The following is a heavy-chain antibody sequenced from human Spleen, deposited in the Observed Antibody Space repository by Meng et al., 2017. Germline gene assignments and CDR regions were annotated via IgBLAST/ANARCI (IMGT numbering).Heavy chain of an antibody. J-gene: IGHJ2*01. CDR3: ARVGPISPYSSKYCYFDL. Sequence: GESLKTSCAASGFTLSSYAMSWVRQAPGKGLEWVSAISGSGGSTYYADSVKGRFTISRDNSKNTLYLQMNSLRAEDTAVYYCARVGPISPYSSKYCYFDLWGHGTLVTVSS. V-gene: IGHV3-23*01. D-gene: IGHD6-13*01. CDR1: GFTLSSYA. CDR2: ISGSGGST.